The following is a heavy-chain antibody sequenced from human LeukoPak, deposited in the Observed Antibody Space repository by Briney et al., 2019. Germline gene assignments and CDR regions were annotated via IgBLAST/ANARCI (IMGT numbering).Heavy chain of an antibody. Sequence: ASVKVSCKASGYTFTSYYMHWVRQAPGQGLEWMGGIIPIIRKANYAQKFQGRVTITTDESTSTAYMELSSLRSEDTAVYYCASVLWSAYYTVWYFDLWGRGTLVTVSS. CDR3: ASVLWSAYYTVWYFDL. D-gene: IGHD3-3*01. J-gene: IGHJ2*01. CDR2: IIPIIRKA. V-gene: IGHV1-69*05. CDR1: GYTFTSYY.